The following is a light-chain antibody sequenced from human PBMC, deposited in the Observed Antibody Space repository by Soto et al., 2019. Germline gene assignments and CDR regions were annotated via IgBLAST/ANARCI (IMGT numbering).Light chain of an antibody. V-gene: IGLV1-40*01. CDR1: SSNIGADYD. CDR2: GNS. J-gene: IGLJ2*01. CDR3: QSYDSSLSVHVV. Sequence: QSVLTQPPSVSGAPGQRVTISCTGTSSNIGADYDVHWYQQLPGTAPKLLIYGNSNRPSGVPDRFSGSKSGTSASLAITGLQAEDEADYYGQSYDSSLSVHVVFGGGTKLTVL.